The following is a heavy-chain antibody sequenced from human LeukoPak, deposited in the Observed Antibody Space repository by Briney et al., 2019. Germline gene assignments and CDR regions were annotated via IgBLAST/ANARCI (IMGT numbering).Heavy chain of an antibody. V-gene: IGHV1-46*01. D-gene: IGHD6-6*01. J-gene: IGHJ6*03. CDR2: INPSGGST. Sequence: GASVKVSCKAPGYTFTGYYMHWVRQAPGQGLEWMGIINPSGGSTSYAQKFQGRVTMTRDMSTSTVYMELSSLRSEDTAVYYCARDGGAGPYSSSSKGTYYYYYMDVWGKGTTVTVSS. CDR3: ARDGGAGPYSSSSKGTYYYYYMDV. CDR1: GYTFTGYY.